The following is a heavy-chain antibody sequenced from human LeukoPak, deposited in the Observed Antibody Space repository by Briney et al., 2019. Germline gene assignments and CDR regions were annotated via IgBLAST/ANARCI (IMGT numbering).Heavy chain of an antibody. CDR1: GVIFNDDG. CDR3: ASGDFYYYMDV. V-gene: IGHV3-20*04. CDR2: INWNGGTT. D-gene: IGHD3-10*01. J-gene: IGHJ6*03. Sequence: PGGSLRLSCAASGVIFNDDGMRGGRQGPGKGLVCFSGINWNGGTTNYPASVKGPFTISSDNAKNSLYLQMTSLRAEDTALYYCASGDFYYYMDVWGKGTTVTVSS.